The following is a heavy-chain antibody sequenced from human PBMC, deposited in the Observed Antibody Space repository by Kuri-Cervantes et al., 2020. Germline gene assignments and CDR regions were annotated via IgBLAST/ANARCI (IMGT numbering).Heavy chain of an antibody. D-gene: IGHD2-21*01. Sequence: ASVKVSCKASGYTFTFSGYGISWVRQAPGQGLEWMGWISAYNGNTNYAQNLQGRVTMTTDTSTSTAYMELRSLRSDDTAVYYCARSNHLYCGGDCYSDYWGQGTLVTVSS. CDR1: GYTFTFSGYG. CDR3: ARSNHLYCGGDCYSDY. V-gene: IGHV1-18*01. CDR2: ISAYNGNT. J-gene: IGHJ4*02.